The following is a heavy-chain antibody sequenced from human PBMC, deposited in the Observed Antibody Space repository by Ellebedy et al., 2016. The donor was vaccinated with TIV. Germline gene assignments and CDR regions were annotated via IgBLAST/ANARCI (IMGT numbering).Heavy chain of an antibody. Sequence: AASVKVSCKASGYTFTSYGISWVRQAPGHGLEGMGWISVYNGNTNYAQKLQGRVTMTTDTATSTAYMELRSLRSDDTAVYYCARVAGRYWFDPWGQGTLVTVSS. CDR3: ARVAGRYWFDP. J-gene: IGHJ5*02. V-gene: IGHV1-18*01. CDR1: GYTFTSYG. D-gene: IGHD3-9*01. CDR2: ISVYNGNT.